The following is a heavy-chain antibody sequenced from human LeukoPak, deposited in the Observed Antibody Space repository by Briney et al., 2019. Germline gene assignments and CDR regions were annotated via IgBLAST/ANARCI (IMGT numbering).Heavy chain of an antibody. V-gene: IGHV1-18*01. CDR1: GYTSTSYG. D-gene: IGHD3-22*01. Sequence: ASVKVSCKASGYTSTSYGISWVRQAPGQGLEWTGWISAYNGNTNYAQKLQGRVTMTTDTSTSTAYMELRSLRCDDTAVYYCARDLGNYDSSGLDYWGQGTLVTVSS. CDR3: ARDLGNYDSSGLDY. J-gene: IGHJ4*02. CDR2: ISAYNGNT.